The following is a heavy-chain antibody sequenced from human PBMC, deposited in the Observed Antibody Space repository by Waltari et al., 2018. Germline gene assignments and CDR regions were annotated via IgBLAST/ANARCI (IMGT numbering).Heavy chain of an antibody. CDR2: INHSGST. CDR1: GGSFSGYY. D-gene: IGHD2-21*02. V-gene: IGHV4-34*01. J-gene: IGHJ6*02. CDR3: ARGPVVVTAYYGMDV. Sequence: QVQLQQWGAGLLKPSETLSLTCALYGGSFSGYYRRCICQPPGKGLEWIGEINHSGSTNYNPSLKSRVTISVDTSKNQFSLKLSSVTAADTAVYYCARGPVVVTAYYGMDVWGQGTTVTVSS.